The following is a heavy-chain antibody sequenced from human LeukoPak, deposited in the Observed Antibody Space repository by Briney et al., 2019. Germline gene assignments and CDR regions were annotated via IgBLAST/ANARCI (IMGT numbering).Heavy chain of an antibody. V-gene: IGHV4-39*01. Sequence: SETLSLTCTVSGGSIDNSHYYWGWIRQPPGEGLEWIASIHYSASTHYNPSLKSRVTISVDTSKNQFSLKLSSVTAADTAVYYCVRLASGLIDYWGQGTLVTVSS. J-gene: IGHJ4*02. CDR2: IHYSAST. CDR3: VRLASGLIDY. CDR1: GGSIDNSHYY. D-gene: IGHD6-19*01.